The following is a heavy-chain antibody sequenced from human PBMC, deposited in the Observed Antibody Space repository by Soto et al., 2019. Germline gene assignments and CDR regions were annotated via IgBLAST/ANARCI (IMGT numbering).Heavy chain of an antibody. Sequence: SETLSLTCTVSGGSISSSSYYWGWIRQPPGKGLEWIGSIYYSGSTYYNPSLKSRVTISVDTSKNQFSLKLSSVTAADTAVYYCASLPITGTTRVLGFAAHYYYGMDVWGQGTTVTVSS. CDR1: GGSISSSSYY. CDR2: IYYSGST. CDR3: ASLPITGTTRVLGFAAHYYYGMDV. D-gene: IGHD1-7*01. V-gene: IGHV4-39*01. J-gene: IGHJ6*02.